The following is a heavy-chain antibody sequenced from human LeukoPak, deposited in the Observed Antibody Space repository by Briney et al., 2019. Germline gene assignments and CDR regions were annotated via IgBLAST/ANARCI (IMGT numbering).Heavy chain of an antibody. J-gene: IGHJ4*02. Sequence: ASVKVSCRASGYTFNDYSINWVRQAPGQGLEWMGWINTNSGNPTYAQAFTGRFVFSWDTSVSTAYLQISSLKTEDTAVYYCARVENSGSQTIDYWGQGTLVTVSS. CDR2: INTNSGNP. CDR1: GYTFNDYS. CDR3: ARVENSGSQTIDY. D-gene: IGHD1-26*01. V-gene: IGHV7-4-1*02.